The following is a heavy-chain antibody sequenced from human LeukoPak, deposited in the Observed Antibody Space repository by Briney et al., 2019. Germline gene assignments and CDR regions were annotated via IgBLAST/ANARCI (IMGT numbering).Heavy chain of an antibody. D-gene: IGHD1-26*01. J-gene: IGHJ4*02. CDR1: GFTFSSYE. CDR2: ISSSGSTI. Sequence: GGSLRLSCAASGFTFSSYEMNWVRQAPGKGLEWVSYISSSGSTIYYADSVKGRFTISRDNSKNTLYLQMRTEDTAVYYCARDRSSGSYFFLVDYWGQGTLVTVSS. CDR3: ARDRSSGSYFFLVDY. V-gene: IGHV3-48*03.